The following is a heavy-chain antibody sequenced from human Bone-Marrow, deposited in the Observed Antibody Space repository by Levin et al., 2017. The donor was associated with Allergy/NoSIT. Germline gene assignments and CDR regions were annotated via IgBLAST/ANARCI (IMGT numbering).Heavy chain of an antibody. V-gene: IGHV4-31*03. D-gene: IGHD3-16*02. CDR1: GVSIGSGDYY. J-gene: IGHJ3*02. CDR3: ARAPKLEISDSIWGSYRHGAFDI. Sequence: SSETLSLTCMVSGVSIGSGDYYWSWIRQHPGQGLEWIGYIYYSGHTYYNPSLNGRLVMSIDASRNRFSLNLRSVTAADTAVYYCARAPKLEISDSIWGSYRHGAFDIWGQGTMVTVSS. CDR2: IYYSGHT.